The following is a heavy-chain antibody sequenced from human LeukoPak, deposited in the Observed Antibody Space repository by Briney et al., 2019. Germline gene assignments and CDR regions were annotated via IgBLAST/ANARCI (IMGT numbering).Heavy chain of an antibody. J-gene: IGHJ4*02. CDR2: TYYRSKWYY. Sequence: SQTLSLTCALSGDXVSSNTGGWNWIRQSPSRGLEWLGRTYYRSKWYYDYAVSVKSRITINPDTSKDQFSLQLNSVTPEDTAVYYCARGGLVASIRGYFDYWAQGTLVTVSS. V-gene: IGHV6-1*01. CDR3: ARGGLVASIRGYFDY. CDR1: GDXVSSNTGG. D-gene: IGHD5-12*01.